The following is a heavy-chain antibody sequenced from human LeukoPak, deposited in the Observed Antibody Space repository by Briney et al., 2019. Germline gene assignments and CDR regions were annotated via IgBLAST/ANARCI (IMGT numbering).Heavy chain of an antibody. V-gene: IGHV3-21*01. Sequence: GGSLRLSCATSGFTFSSYSLNWVRQAPGKGLEWVSSISTRNTYISHADSVKGRFTISRDNAKNSLYLQMNSLGAEDTAVYYCARENLLRAFDHWGQGTLVTVSS. CDR3: ARENLLRAFDH. CDR1: GFTFSSYS. CDR2: ISTRNTYI. J-gene: IGHJ4*02. D-gene: IGHD1-7*01.